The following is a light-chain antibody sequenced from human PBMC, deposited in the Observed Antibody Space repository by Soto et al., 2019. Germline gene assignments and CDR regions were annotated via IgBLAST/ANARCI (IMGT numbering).Light chain of an antibody. Sequence: DIVMTQSPDSLAVSLGERATINCKSSQSVLYSSTNKNNLAWYQQKPGQPPKLLIYWASTRESGVPDRFSGSGSGTDFPLTISSLQAEDVAVYYCQQYYNAPRSFGQWTKVEIK. CDR2: WAS. CDR3: QQYYNAPRS. J-gene: IGKJ1*01. V-gene: IGKV4-1*01. CDR1: QSVLYSSTNKNN.